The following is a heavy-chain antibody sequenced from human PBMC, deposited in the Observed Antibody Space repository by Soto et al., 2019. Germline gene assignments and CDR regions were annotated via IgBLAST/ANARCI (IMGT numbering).Heavy chain of an antibody. D-gene: IGHD5-12*01. J-gene: IGHJ4*02. CDR3: AREYSPGIFEY. CDR1: GYTFTNYF. Sequence: ASVKVSCKASGYTFTNYFLHWVRQAPGQGLEWMGYIFPANGVTGCTQKFQGRLTVTMDTSTGTVYMDLTSLRSEDTAVYYCAREYSPGIFEYWGQGTLVTVSS. CDR2: IFPANGVT. V-gene: IGHV1-46*01.